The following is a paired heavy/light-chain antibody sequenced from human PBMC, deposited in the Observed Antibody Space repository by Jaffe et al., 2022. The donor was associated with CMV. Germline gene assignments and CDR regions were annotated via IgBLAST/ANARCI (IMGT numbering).Heavy chain of an antibody. V-gene: IGHV3-53*02. J-gene: IGHJ3*02. Sequence: EVQLVETGGGLIQPGGSLRLSCAASGFTVSSNYMSWVRQAPGKGLEWVSVIYSGGSTYYADSVKGRFTISRDNSKNTLYLQMNSLRAEDTAVYYCARSYYYDSSGYYYGAFDIWGQGTMVTVSS. CDR1: GFTVSSNY. D-gene: IGHD3-22*01. CDR2: IYSGGST. CDR3: ARSYYYDSSGYYYGAFDI.
Light chain of an antibody. J-gene: IGKJ2*01. V-gene: IGKV1-33*01. CDR2: DAS. CDR1: QDISNY. CDR3: QQYDNLPQVYT. Sequence: DIQMTQSPSSLSASVGDRVTITCQASQDISNYLNWYQQKPGKAPKLLIYDASNLETGVPSRFSGSGSGTDFTFTISSLQPEDIATYYCQQYDNLPQVYTFGQGTKLEIK.